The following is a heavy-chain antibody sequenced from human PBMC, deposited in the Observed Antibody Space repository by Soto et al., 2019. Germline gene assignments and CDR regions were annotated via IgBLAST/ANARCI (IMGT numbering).Heavy chain of an antibody. CDR1: GCTFNTYG. CDR2: INPYNGNT. V-gene: IGHV1-18*01. J-gene: IGHJ5*02. Sequence: ASVKVSCKASGCTFNTYGITWVRQAPGQGLEWMGWINPYNGNTKSSQKFQDRVIITRDTSASTAYMDLSSLRSEDTAVYYCARGIATGQLDPWGQGTLVTVSS. D-gene: IGHD2-15*01. CDR3: ARGIATGQLDP.